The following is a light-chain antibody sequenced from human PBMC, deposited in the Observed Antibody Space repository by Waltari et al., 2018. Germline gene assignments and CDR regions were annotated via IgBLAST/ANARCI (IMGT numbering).Light chain of an antibody. Sequence: EIVLTQSPVTLSLSPGEGATLSCKTSQRVGDFLAWSQQRPGQAPRLLIYDASLRAAGIPARFSGSGSGTDFTLTISSLESEDSAVYFCQQRNSWPLTFGPGTTV. CDR1: QRVGDF. J-gene: IGKJ3*01. V-gene: IGKV3-11*01. CDR2: DAS. CDR3: QQRNSWPLT.